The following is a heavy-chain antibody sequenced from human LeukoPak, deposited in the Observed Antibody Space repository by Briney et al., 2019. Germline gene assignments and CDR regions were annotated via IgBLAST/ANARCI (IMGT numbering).Heavy chain of an antibody. V-gene: IGHV5-51*01. CDR2: IYPGDSDT. CDR1: GYSFTSYW. CDR3: AREYYYDSSGDNWFDP. D-gene: IGHD3-22*01. J-gene: IGHJ5*02. Sequence: ESLKISCKGSGYSFTSYWIGWVRQMPGKGLEWMGIIYPGDSDTRYSPSFQGQVTISADKSISTAYLQWSSLKASDTAMYYCAREYYYDSSGDNWFDPWGQGTLVTVSS.